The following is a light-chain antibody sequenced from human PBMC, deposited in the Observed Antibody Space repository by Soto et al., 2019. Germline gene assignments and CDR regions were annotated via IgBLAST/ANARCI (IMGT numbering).Light chain of an antibody. V-gene: IGLV2-14*01. CDR3: SSYTDNGHVI. CDR2: EVS. Sequence: QSALTQPASVSGSPGQSITISCTGTSSDVGGYNYVSWYQQYPGKAPKLMIYEVSNRPSGVSNRFSGSKSGNTASLTISGLQAEDEADYYCSSYTDNGHVIFGGGTKLTVL. J-gene: IGLJ2*01. CDR1: SSDVGGYNY.